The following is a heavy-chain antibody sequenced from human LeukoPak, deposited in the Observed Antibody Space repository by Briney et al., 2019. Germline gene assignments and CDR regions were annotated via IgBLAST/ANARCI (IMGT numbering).Heavy chain of an antibody. CDR2: IYYSGST. V-gene: IGHV4-31*03. CDR1: GGSISSGGYY. CDR3: ATHTYYDFWSGYWELPYYYGMDV. D-gene: IGHD3-3*01. Sequence: SQTLSLTCTVSGGSISSGGYYWSWIRQHPGKGLEWIGYIYYSGSTYYNPSLKSRVTISVDTSKNQFSLKLSSVTAADTAVYYCATHTYYDFWSGYWELPYYYGMDVWGQGTTVTVSS. J-gene: IGHJ6*02.